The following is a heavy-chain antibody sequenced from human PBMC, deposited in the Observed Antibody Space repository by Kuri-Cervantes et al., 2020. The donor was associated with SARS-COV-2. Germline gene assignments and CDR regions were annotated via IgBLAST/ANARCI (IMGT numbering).Heavy chain of an antibody. CDR2: IKSKTDGGTT. CDR3: TTGQVYDFWSGYSRSVDY. J-gene: IGHJ4*02. D-gene: IGHD3-3*01. CDR1: GFTFSNAW. V-gene: IGHV3-15*07. Sequence: GESLKISCAASGFTFSNAWMNWVRQAPGKGLEWVGRIKSKTDGGTTDYAAPVKGRFTTSRDDSKNTLYLQMNSLKTEDTAVYYCTTGQVYDFWSGYSRSVDYWGQGTLVTVSS.